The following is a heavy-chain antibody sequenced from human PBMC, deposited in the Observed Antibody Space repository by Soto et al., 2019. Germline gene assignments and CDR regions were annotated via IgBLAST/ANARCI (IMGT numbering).Heavy chain of an antibody. D-gene: IGHD1-1*01. CDR1: GFTFDDYG. CDR2: ISWNSGSI. CDR3: AKVSTTHTFGPLDP. J-gene: IGHJ5*02. Sequence: PVGSLRLSCAASGFTFDDYGMHWVQQAPGKGLEWVSGISWNSGSIGYADSVKGRFIISRDNAKNSLYLQMNNLRPEDTAFYFCAKVSTTHTFGPLDPWGQGTLVTVSS. V-gene: IGHV3-9*01.